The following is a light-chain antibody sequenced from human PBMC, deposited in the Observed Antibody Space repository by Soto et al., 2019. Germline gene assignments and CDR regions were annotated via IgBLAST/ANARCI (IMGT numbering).Light chain of an antibody. J-gene: IGKJ1*01. CDR1: LSITNNY. CDR3: QQYGSSVWT. CDR2: DAS. Sequence: EIVLTQSPGTLSLSPGERATLSCRASLSITNNYLAWYQQKPGQAPRLLLYDASNRATGIPDRFSGSGSGTDFSLTISRLEPEDFGVYYCQQYGSSVWTFGQGTKVEIK. V-gene: IGKV3-20*01.